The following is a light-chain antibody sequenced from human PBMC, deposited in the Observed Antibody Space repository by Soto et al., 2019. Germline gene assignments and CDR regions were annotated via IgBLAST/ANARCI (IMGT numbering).Light chain of an antibody. CDR1: SSDVGGYNY. CDR2: EVS. J-gene: IGLJ1*01. Sequence: QSVLTQPASVSGSPGQSITIACTGTSSDVGGYNYVSWYQQHPGKAPKVMIYEVSHRPSGVSDRFSGSKSGNTASLTISGLQAEEEADYYCSSYTGDNNYVFGTGTKVTVL. V-gene: IGLV2-14*01. CDR3: SSYTGDNNYV.